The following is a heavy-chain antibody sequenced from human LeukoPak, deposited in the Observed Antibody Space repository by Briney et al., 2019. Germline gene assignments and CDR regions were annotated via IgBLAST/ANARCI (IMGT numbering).Heavy chain of an antibody. D-gene: IGHD3-22*01. V-gene: IGHV3-23*01. CDR3: AKPDYYHSPRYSYYYMDV. CDR2: ISGSGGRT. J-gene: IGHJ6*03. Sequence: PGGSLRLSCVASGFTFSNYAMSWVRQAPGKGLEWVSAISGSGGRTYYADSVKGRFTISRDNSKNTLYLQMNSLRAEDTAVYYCAKPDYYHSPRYSYYYMDVWGKGTTVTVSS. CDR1: GFTFSNYA.